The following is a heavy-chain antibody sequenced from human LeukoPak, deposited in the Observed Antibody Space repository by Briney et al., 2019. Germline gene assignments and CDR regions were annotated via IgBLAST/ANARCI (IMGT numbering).Heavy chain of an antibody. Sequence: GGSLRLSCAASGFTFSSHRMSWVRQAPGKGLEWVANIKKDGSEKYYVDSVKGRFTISRDNAKTSLYLQMNSLRAEDTAVYYCARDLSGITGYTYGRGIDYWGQGTLVAVSS. V-gene: IGHV3-7*01. CDR1: GFTFSSHR. CDR3: ARDLSGITGYTYGRGIDY. D-gene: IGHD5-18*01. J-gene: IGHJ4*02. CDR2: IKKDGSEK.